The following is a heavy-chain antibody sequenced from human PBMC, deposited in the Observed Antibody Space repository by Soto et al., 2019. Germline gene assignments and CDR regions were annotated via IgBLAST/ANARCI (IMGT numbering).Heavy chain of an antibody. CDR2: ISGSGGST. CDR1: GFTFSSYA. Sequence: LRLSWAASGFTFSSYAMSWVRQAPGKGLEWVSAISGSGGSTYYADSVKGRFTISRDNSKNTLYLQMNSLRAEDTAVYYCAKGSRGGYYYYSSGYPRSYFDYSGQGTLVSFSS. V-gene: IGHV3-23*01. J-gene: IGHJ4*02. D-gene: IGHD3-22*01. CDR3: AKGSRGGYYYYSSGYPRSYFDY.